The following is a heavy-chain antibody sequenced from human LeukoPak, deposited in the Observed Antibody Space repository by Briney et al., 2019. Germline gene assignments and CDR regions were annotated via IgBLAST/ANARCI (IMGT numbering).Heavy chain of an antibody. CDR2: ISGSGGST. D-gene: IGHD3-9*01. CDR1: GFTVSSNY. CDR3: AKGTHRYYDILTGYYDSNYFDY. Sequence: GGSLRLSCAASGFTVSSNYMSWVRQAPGKGLEWVSAISGSGGSTYYADSVKGRFTISRDNSKDTLYLQMNSLRAEDTAVYYCAKGTHRYYDILTGYYDSNYFDYWGQGTLVTVSS. J-gene: IGHJ4*02. V-gene: IGHV3-23*01.